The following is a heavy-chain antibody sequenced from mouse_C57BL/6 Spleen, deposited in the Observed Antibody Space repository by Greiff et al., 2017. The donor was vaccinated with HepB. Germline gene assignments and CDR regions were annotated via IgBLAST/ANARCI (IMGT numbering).Heavy chain of an antibody. CDR1: GFTFSDYY. Sequence: EVMLVESEGGLVQPGSSMKLSCTASGFTFSDYYMAWVRQVPEKGLEWVANINYDGSSTYYLDSLKSRFIISRDNAKNILYLQMSSLKSEDTATYYCARDRLYFDVWGTGTTVTVSS. CDR2: INYDGSST. V-gene: IGHV5-16*01. CDR3: ARDRLYFDV. J-gene: IGHJ1*03.